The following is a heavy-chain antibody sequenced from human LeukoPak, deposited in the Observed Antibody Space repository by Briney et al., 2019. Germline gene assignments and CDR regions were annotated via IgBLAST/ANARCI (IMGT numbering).Heavy chain of an antibody. CDR3: AKSDLGSIIVHDY. CDR2: ISDTSLST. Sequence: PGGSLRLSCAASGFTFSTYAMSWVRQAPGKGLEWVSSISDTSLSTYYADSVKGRFTISRDYFKNTLYLQMNSLRAEDTAVYYCAKSDLGSIIVHDYWGQGTLVTVSS. J-gene: IGHJ4*02. CDR1: GFTFSTYA. D-gene: IGHD2-15*01. V-gene: IGHV3-23*01.